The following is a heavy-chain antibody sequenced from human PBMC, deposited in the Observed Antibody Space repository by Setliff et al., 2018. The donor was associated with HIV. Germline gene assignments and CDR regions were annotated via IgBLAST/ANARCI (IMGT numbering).Heavy chain of an antibody. CDR3: VQLWSPGY. CDR1: GFTFSSYA. D-gene: IGHD5-18*01. V-gene: IGHV3-23*01. Sequence: GGSLRLSCAASGFTFSSYALSWVRQAPGKGLEWVSAISGPGDGTYYADSVKGRFTISRDNSKNTLYLQLNSLRADDTAVYYCVQLWSPGYWGQGTLVTVSS. J-gene: IGHJ4*02. CDR2: ISGPGDGT.